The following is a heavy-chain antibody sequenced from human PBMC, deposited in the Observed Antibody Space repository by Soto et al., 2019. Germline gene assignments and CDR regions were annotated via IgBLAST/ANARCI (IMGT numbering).Heavy chain of an antibody. CDR2: IYQTGST. CDR1: GGSISTINW. Sequence: SETLSLTCAVSGGSISTINWWTWVRQPPGKGLDWIGEIYQTGSTSYNPSLESRVTISIDKSKNQFSLKLRSVTAADTAVYYCARVSSSSAFGMDVWGQGTTVTVSS. J-gene: IGHJ6*02. V-gene: IGHV4-4*02. CDR3: ARVSSSSAFGMDV. D-gene: IGHD6-6*01.